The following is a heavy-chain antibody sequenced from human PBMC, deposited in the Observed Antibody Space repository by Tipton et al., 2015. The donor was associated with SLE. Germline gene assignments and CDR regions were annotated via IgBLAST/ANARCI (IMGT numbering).Heavy chain of an antibody. CDR2: IYYSGST. CDR1: GGSISSHY. V-gene: IGHV4-59*08. D-gene: IGHD3-10*01. J-gene: IGHJ4*02. Sequence: TLSLTCTVSGGSISSHYWSWIRQPPGKGLEWIGYIYYSGSTNHNPSLKSRGTISVDTSKNQFSLKLSSVTAADTAVYYCARGRGADDYWGQGTLVTVSS. CDR3: ARGRGADDY.